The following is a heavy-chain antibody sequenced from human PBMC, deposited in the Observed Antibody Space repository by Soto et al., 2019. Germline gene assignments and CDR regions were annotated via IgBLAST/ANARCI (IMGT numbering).Heavy chain of an antibody. CDR1: RFTVSSYA. CDR2: VSSSGDST. D-gene: IGHD6-13*01. J-gene: IGHJ4*02. Sequence: EVQLLESGGDLVQPGGSLRLSCAASRFTVSSYAMSWVRQAPGKGLEWVSTVSSSGDSTYYADSVKGRFTISRDNSKNMLYLQMNSLRGEDTAVYYWAKELAAAGREFWGQGTLVTVYS. CDR3: AKELAAAGREF. V-gene: IGHV3-23*01.